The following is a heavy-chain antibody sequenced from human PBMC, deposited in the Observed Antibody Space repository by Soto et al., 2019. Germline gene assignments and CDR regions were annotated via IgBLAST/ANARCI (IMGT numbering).Heavy chain of an antibody. Sequence: PSETLSLTCAVYGGSFSGYYWSWIRQPPGKGLEWIGEINHSGSTNYNPSLKSRVTISVDTSKNQFSLKLSSVTAADTAVYYCARSLHELLWFGESQVGGFDYWGQGTLVTVSS. CDR3: ARSLHELLWFGESQVGGFDY. CDR1: GGSFSGYY. J-gene: IGHJ4*02. D-gene: IGHD3-10*01. V-gene: IGHV4-34*01. CDR2: INHSGST.